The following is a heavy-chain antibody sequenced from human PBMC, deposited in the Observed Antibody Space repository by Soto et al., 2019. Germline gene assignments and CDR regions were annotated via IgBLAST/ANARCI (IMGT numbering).Heavy chain of an antibody. Sequence: QVQLQESGPGLVKASETLSLTCTVSGGSISSSIYYWGWIRQPPGKGLEWIGTIYYTGSTYYNPSLRSRVTISVDTSKNQFSLKLSSVTAADTALYYCARQEFPYSSGQFDSRGQGTLVTVSS. CDR3: ARQEFPYSSGQFDS. D-gene: IGHD6-19*01. CDR2: IYYTGST. J-gene: IGHJ4*02. CDR1: GGSISSSIYY. V-gene: IGHV4-39*01.